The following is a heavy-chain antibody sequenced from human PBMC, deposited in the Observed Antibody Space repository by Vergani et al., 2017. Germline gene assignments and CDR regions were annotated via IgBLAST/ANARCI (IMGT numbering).Heavy chain of an antibody. J-gene: IGHJ4*02. CDR2: ISAYNGNT. CDR1: GYTFTSYG. V-gene: IGHV1-18*01. Sequence: QVQLVQSGAEVKKPGASVKVSCKASGYTFTSYGISWVRQAPGQGLEWMGWISAYNGNTNYAQKLQGRVTMTTDTSTSTAYMELRSLRSDDTAVYYCARDLRVPGRSIAARPGWSYWGQGTLVTVSS. CDR3: ARDLRVPGRSIAARPGWSY. D-gene: IGHD6-6*01.